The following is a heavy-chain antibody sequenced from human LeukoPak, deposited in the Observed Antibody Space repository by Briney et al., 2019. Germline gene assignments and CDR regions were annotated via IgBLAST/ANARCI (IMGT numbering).Heavy chain of an antibody. CDR3: AKDRGGYSSSWYVEDY. CDR2: MSGSGSST. CDR1: GFTFSSYR. V-gene: IGHV3-23*01. J-gene: IGHJ4*02. D-gene: IGHD6-13*01. Sequence: PGGSLRLSCAASGFTFSSYRVYWVRQAAGKVLGWVSAMSGSGSSTYYADSVKDRFTIHRDNRKNTLYRQMNSLRTEDTAVYYCAKDRGGYSSSWYVEDYWGQGTLVTVSS.